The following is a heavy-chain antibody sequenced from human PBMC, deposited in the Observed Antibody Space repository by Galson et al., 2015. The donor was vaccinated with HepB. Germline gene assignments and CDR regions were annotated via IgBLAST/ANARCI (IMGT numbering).Heavy chain of an antibody. CDR1: GFTFDDYA. CDR2: ISWNSGSI. J-gene: IGHJ3*02. CDR3: AKGRDYRYDAFDI. V-gene: IGHV3-9*01. D-gene: IGHD4-17*01. Sequence: SLRLSCAASGFTFDDYAMHWVRQAPGKGLEWVSGISWNSGSIGYADSVKGRFTISRDNAKNSLYLQMNSLRAEDTALYYCAKGRDYRYDAFDIWGQGTMVTVSS.